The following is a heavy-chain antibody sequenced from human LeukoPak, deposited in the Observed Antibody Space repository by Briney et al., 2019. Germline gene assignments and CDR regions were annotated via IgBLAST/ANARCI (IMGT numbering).Heavy chain of an antibody. CDR2: INSDGSST. J-gene: IGHJ4*02. CDR1: GFTFSSYW. D-gene: IGHD5-12*01. V-gene: IGHV3-74*01. CDR3: ARAQHSGYERYQYYFDY. Sequence: GGSLRLSCAASGFTFSSYWMHWVRQAPGKGLVWVSRINSDGSSTNYADSVKGRFTISRDNAKNTLYLQMNSLRAEDTAVYYCARAQHSGYERYQYYFDYWGQGTLVTVSS.